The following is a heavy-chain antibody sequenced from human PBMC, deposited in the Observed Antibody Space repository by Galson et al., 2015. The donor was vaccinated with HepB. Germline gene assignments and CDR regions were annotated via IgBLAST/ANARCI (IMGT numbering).Heavy chain of an antibody. V-gene: IGHV3-7*01. CDR1: GFTFSSYW. J-gene: IGHJ4*02. D-gene: IGHD1-26*01. CDR3: ARLKWELLTDYFDY. CDR2: IKQDGSEK. Sequence: SLRLSCAASGFTFSSYWMSWVRQAPGKGLEWVANIKQDGSEKYYVDSVKGRFTISRDNAKNSLYLQMNSLRAEDTAVYYCARLKWELLTDYFDYWGQGTLVTVSS.